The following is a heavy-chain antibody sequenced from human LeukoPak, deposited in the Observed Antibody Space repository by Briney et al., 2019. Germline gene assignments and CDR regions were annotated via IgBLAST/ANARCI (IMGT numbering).Heavy chain of an antibody. Sequence: PGGSLRLSCAASGFTFSSYAMSWVRQAPGKGLEWVSAISGSGGSTYYADSVKGRFTISRDNAKNSLYLQMNSLRAEDTALYYCARDATTQVGYVYMDVWGKGTTVTISS. V-gene: IGHV3-23*01. CDR1: GFTFSSYA. CDR2: ISGSGGST. CDR3: ARDATTQVGYVYMDV. D-gene: IGHD5-18*01. J-gene: IGHJ6*03.